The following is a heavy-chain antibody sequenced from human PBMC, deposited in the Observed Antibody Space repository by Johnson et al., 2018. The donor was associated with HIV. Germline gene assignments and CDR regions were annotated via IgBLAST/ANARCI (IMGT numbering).Heavy chain of an antibody. Sequence: VQLVESGGGVVQPGRSLRLSCAASGFTFSNAWMSWVRQAPGKGLEWVGRINSKTDGGTTDYAAPVNGRVTISRDNAKNSLYLQMNSLTAEDTAFYYCARIRRYYYDSSGYPNLGFDIWGRGTMVTVSS. J-gene: IGHJ3*02. CDR2: INSKTDGGTT. V-gene: IGHV3-15*05. D-gene: IGHD3-22*01. CDR1: GFTFSNAW. CDR3: ARIRRYYYDSSGYPNLGFDI.